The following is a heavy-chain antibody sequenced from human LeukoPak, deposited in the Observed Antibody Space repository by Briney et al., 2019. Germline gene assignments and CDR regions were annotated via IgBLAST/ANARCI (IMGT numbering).Heavy chain of an antibody. V-gene: IGHV4-39*01. D-gene: IGHD1-7*01. Sequence: SETLSLTCTVSGGSINSRNNYWGWIRQPPGKGLEWIAIIPDTGTTYYSPSLKSRLTISVDTSKNQFSLTLSSVTAADTAVYYCARRNYPYYFDYWGQGTLVTVSS. CDR1: GGSINSRNNY. J-gene: IGHJ4*02. CDR2: IPDTGTT. CDR3: ARRNYPYYFDY.